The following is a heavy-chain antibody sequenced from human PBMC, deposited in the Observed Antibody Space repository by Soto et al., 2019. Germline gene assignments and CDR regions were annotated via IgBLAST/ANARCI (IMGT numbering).Heavy chain of an antibody. J-gene: IGHJ6*02. CDR1: GFTFDDYA. V-gene: IGHV3-9*01. D-gene: IGHD3-16*02. Sequence: GGSLRLSCAASGFTFDDYAMHWVRQAPGKGLEWVSGISWNSGSIGYADSVKGRFTISRDNAKNSLYLQMNSLRAEDTALYYCAKDLGYTYYYYGMDVWGQGTTVTVSS. CDR3: AKDLGYTYYYYGMDV. CDR2: ISWNSGSI.